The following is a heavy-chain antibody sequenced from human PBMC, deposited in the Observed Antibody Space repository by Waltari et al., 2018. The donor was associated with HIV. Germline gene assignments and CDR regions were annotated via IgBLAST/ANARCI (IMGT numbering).Heavy chain of an antibody. Sequence: QVQLQESGPGLVKPSQTLSLTCTVSGGFISSGSYYWSWIRQPAGKGLEWIGRIYTSGSTNYNPSLKSRVTISVDTSKNQFSLKLSSVTAADTAVYYCSRGGSYGGYYFDYWGQGTLVTVSS. D-gene: IGHD4-17*01. J-gene: IGHJ4*02. CDR2: IYTSGST. V-gene: IGHV4-61*02. CDR3: SRGGSYGGYYFDY. CDR1: GGFISSGSYY.